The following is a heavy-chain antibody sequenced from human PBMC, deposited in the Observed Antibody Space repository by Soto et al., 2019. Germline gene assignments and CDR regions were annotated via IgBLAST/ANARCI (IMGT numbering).Heavy chain of an antibody. J-gene: IGHJ6*02. D-gene: IGHD3-10*01. Sequence: PSETLSLTCTVSGGSISSGDYYWSWIRQPPGKGLEWIGYIYYSGSTYYNPSLKSRVTISVDTSKNQFSLKLSSVTAADTAVYYCARDRGDIYGSGSYCNVFGMDVWGQGTTVTVSS. CDR1: GGSISSGDYY. CDR3: ARDRGDIYGSGSYCNVFGMDV. V-gene: IGHV4-30-4*01. CDR2: IYYSGST.